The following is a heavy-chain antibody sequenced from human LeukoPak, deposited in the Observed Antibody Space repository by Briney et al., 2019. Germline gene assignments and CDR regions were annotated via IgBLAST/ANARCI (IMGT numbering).Heavy chain of an antibody. CDR2: IYSGGNT. CDR3: ARQSHVEDIVATWDAFDI. J-gene: IGHJ3*02. D-gene: IGHD5-12*01. V-gene: IGHV3-66*04. CDR1: GFTVSSNY. Sequence: GGSLRLSCAASGFTVSSNYMSWVRQAPGKGLEWLSIIYSGGNTYYADSGNGRFTISRDNSKNTVFLQMNSLRAEDTAVYYCARQSHVEDIVATWDAFDIWGQGTMVTVSS.